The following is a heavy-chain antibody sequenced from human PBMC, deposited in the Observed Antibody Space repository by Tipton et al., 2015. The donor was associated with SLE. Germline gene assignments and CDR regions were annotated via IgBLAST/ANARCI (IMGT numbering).Heavy chain of an antibody. D-gene: IGHD6-19*01. J-gene: IGHJ3*02. Sequence: TLSLTCSVSGDSITSGSYYWVWIRQPPGKGLEWIGRLHYSGRAYYNPSLKSRVTISVDTSKNQFSLKLSSVTAADTAVYYCAREEGQWDAFDIWGQGTMVTVSS. CDR2: LHYSGRA. V-gene: IGHV4-39*07. CDR1: GDSITSGSYY. CDR3: AREEGQWDAFDI.